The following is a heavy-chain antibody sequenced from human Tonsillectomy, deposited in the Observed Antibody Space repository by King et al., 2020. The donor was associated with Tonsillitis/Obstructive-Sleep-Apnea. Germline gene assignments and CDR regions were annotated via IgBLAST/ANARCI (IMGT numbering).Heavy chain of an antibody. CDR3: TTDLRLLTY. CDR1: GFTFSHAW. CDR2: IKSKTDGGTQ. Sequence: VQLVESGGGLVKPGGSLRLSCAASGFTFSHAWRSWVRQAPGKGLELGGRIKSKTDGGTQDYAAPVKGQFTISSDDSKNTLYLQMNSLNTEDTAVYYCTTDLRLLTYWGQGTLVTVSS. J-gene: IGHJ4*02. D-gene: IGHD3-9*01. V-gene: IGHV3-15*01.